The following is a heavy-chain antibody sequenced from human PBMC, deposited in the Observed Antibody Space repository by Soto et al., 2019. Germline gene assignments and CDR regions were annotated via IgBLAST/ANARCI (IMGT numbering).Heavy chain of an antibody. CDR1: GGSISSGGYY. J-gene: IGHJ4*02. V-gene: IGHV4-31*03. Sequence: SETLSLTCTVSGGSISSGGYYWSWIRQHPGKGLEWIGYIYYSGSTYYNPSLKSRVTISVDTSKNQFSLKLSSVTAADTAVYYCARSPDYDSSGYPDYWGQGTLVTVSS. CDR3: ARSPDYDSSGYPDY. D-gene: IGHD3-22*01. CDR2: IYYSGST.